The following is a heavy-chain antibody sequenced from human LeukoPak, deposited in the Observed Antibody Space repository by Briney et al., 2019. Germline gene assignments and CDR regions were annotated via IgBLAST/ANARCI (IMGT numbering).Heavy chain of an antibody. CDR1: GGSISSHY. Sequence: SETLSLTCTVSGGSISSHYWSWIRQPPGKGLEWIGYSSYSGGTNYDPSLKSRVTMSVDTSKNQFSLKLSSVTAADTAVYYCARASPIVRATGLAFDIWGQGTMVTVSS. CDR2: SSYSGGT. D-gene: IGHD1-26*01. CDR3: ARASPIVRATGLAFDI. J-gene: IGHJ3*02. V-gene: IGHV4-59*11.